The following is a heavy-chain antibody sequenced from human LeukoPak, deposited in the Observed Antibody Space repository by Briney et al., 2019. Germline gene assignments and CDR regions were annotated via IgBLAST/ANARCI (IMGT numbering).Heavy chain of an antibody. V-gene: IGHV3-49*04. CDR2: IRSKAYGGTT. Sequence: GGSLRLSCTASGFTFGDHAMSWVRQAPGKGLEWVGFIRSKAYGGTTEYAASVKGRFTISRDDSKSIAYLQMNSLKTEDTAVYYCTRGPIQRWLHNGMDVWGQGTAVTVSS. D-gene: IGHD5-18*01. J-gene: IGHJ6*02. CDR1: GFTFGDHA. CDR3: TRGPIQRWLHNGMDV.